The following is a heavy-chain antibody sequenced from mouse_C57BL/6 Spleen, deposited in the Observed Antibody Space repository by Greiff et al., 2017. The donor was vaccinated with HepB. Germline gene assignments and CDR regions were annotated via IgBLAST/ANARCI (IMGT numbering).Heavy chain of an antibody. D-gene: IGHD2-1*01. CDR2: IDPSDSET. CDR1: GYTFTSYW. V-gene: IGHV1-52*01. CDR3: ARAPIYYGNFYWYFDV. Sequence: QVQLQQPGAELVRPGSSVKLSCKASGYTFTSYWMHWVKQRPIQGLEWIGNIDPSDSETHYNQKFKDKATLTVDKSSITSYMQLSSLTSEDSAVYYCARAPIYYGNFYWYFDVWGTGTTVTVSS. J-gene: IGHJ1*03.